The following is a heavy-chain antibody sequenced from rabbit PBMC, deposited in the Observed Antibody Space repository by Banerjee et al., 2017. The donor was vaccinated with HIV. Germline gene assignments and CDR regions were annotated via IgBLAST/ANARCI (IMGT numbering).Heavy chain of an antibody. CDR2: IDPVFGST. CDR3: ARSGSDYSIFNL. CDR1: GLDFSSYG. D-gene: IGHD1-1*01. Sequence: QSLEESGGDLVKPGASLTLTCTASGLDFSSYGVSWVRQAPGKGLEWIGYIDPVFGSTYYATWVNGRFTISKTSSTTVTLQMTSLTAADTATYFCARSGSDYSIFNLWGQGTLVTVS. V-gene: IGHV1S40*01. J-gene: IGHJ4*01.